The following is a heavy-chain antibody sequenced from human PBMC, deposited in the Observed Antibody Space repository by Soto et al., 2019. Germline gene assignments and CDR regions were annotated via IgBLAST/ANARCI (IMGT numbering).Heavy chain of an antibody. D-gene: IGHD2-15*01. V-gene: IGHV1-8*01. CDR2: MRADSGAS. J-gene: IGHJ5*01. CDR3: ARYIRGQGFVS. CDR1: GDTFNNFD. Sequence: QVQLVQSGAEVKKPGAAVKVSCKPFGDTFNNFDINWVRQATGQGPDWLGWMRADSGASGHEQKFQGRLSLTRDTSVRTVYMELSNLRVEDTAVYYCARYIRGQGFVSWGQGAVITVSS.